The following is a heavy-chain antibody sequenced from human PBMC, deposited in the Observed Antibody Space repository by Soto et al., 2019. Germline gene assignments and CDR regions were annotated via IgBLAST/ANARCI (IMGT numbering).Heavy chain of an antibody. CDR3: ARDRRLVQGYHYYYGMDV. Sequence: PSQTLSLTCAISGDSVSSNSAAWNWIRQSPSKGLEWLGRTYYRSKWYNDYAVSVKSRITINPDTSKNQFSLQLNSVTPEDTAVYYCARDRRLVQGYHYYYGMDVWGQGTTVTVSS. D-gene: IGHD6-19*01. J-gene: IGHJ6*02. CDR1: GDSVSSNSAA. CDR2: TYYRSKWYN. V-gene: IGHV6-1*01.